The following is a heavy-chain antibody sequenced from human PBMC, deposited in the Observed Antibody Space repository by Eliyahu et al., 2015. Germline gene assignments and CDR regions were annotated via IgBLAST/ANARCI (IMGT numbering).Heavy chain of an antibody. CDR1: GXPFXXYG. J-gene: IGHJ6*02. CDR2: XSYDGSNK. Sequence: QVQLVESGGGVVQPGXPLXLXCAASGXPFXXYGXXXVRQAPGKGLGWVAVXSYDGSNKYYADSVKGRFTISRDNSKNTLYLQMNSLRAEDTAVYYCAKGSGYCSSTSCPDYYYGMDVWGQGTTVTVSS. CDR3: AKGSGYCSSTSCPDYYYGMDV. D-gene: IGHD2-2*01. V-gene: IGHV3-30*18.